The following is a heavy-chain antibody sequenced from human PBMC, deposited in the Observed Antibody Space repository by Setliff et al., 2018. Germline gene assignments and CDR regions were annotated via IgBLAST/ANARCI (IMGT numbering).Heavy chain of an antibody. V-gene: IGHV3-48*03. CDR3: ARDGGMGMVKGYYYGLDA. D-gene: IGHD5-18*01. Sequence: PGGSLRLSCAASGFIFSSYEMNWVRQAPGKGLEWVAYFSSSGSISYANSVKGRFTISRDNAKNSLYLQMNSLRVEDTAVYYCARDGGMGMVKGYYYGLDAWGLGTSVTVSS. CDR2: FSSSGSI. J-gene: IGHJ6*02. CDR1: GFIFSSYE.